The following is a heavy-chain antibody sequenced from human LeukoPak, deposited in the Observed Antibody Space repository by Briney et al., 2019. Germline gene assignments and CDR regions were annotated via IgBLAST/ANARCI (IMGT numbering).Heavy chain of an antibody. D-gene: IGHD5-12*01. CDR2: VSGSSTIT. V-gene: IGHV3-23*01. CDR3: AKDLSRGNSDYDLHYYYYYYMDV. J-gene: IGHJ6*03. CDR1: GFTFSNYA. Sequence: QAGGSLRLSCAASGFTFSNYAMTWVRQAPGKGLEWVAGVSGSSTITDYADSVKGRFTISRDNSKNTVYLRMNSLRAEDTAVYYCAKDLSRGNSDYDLHYYYYYYMDVWGKGTTVTVSS.